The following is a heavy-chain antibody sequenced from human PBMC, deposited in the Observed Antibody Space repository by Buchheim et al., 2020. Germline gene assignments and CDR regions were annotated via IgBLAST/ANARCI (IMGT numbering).Heavy chain of an antibody. CDR3: ARMTYNWNDVRTEPDYYYYMDV. D-gene: IGHD1-1*01. J-gene: IGHJ6*03. CDR1: GFTFSDYY. Sequence: QVQLVESGGGLVKPGGSLRLSCAASGFTFSDYYMSWIRQAPGKGLEWVSYISSSSSYTNYADSVKGRFTISRDNAKNSLYLQMNSLRAEDTAVYYCARMTYNWNDVRTEPDYYYYMDVWGKGTT. V-gene: IGHV3-11*05. CDR2: ISSSSSYT.